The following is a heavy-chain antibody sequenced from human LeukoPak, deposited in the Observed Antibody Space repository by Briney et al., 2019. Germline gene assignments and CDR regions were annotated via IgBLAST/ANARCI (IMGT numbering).Heavy chain of an antibody. D-gene: IGHD1-26*01. CDR3: ARVVTIVGANSAFDI. CDR1: GFTFDDYG. J-gene: IGHJ3*02. CDR2: INWNGGST. Sequence: PGGSLRLSCAASGFTFDDYGMSWVRQAPGKWLEWVSGINWNGGSTGYADSVKGRFTISRDNAKNSLYLQMNSLRAEDTALYYFARVVTIVGANSAFDIWGQGTMVTVSS. V-gene: IGHV3-20*04.